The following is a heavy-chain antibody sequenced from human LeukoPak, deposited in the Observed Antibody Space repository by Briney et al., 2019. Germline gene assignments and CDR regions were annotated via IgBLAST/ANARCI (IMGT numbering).Heavy chain of an antibody. CDR1: GGSFSSCNW. V-gene: IGHV4-4*02. J-gene: IGHJ6*04. CDR3: ARALWFGELYESYYGMDV. Sequence: SGTLSLTCAVSGGSFSSCNWWSWLRPPPGEGLGWIGEIYHSGRINYNPSVKSRVTISVDKSKNQFSLKLSSLTAADRAGYYCARALWFGELYESYYGMDVWGKGTTVTVSS. CDR2: IYHSGRI. D-gene: IGHD3-10*01.